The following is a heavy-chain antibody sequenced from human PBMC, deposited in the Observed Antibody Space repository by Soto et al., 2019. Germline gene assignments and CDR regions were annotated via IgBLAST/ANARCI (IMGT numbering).Heavy chain of an antibody. Sequence: SETLSLTCTVSGHSLSSGGYYWSWIRQHPGKGLEWFGYIYFTGSTFYNPYLKSRLAMSLDTSKNQFSLRLTSVTAADTAVYFCARDWGSSGWAXWGQGTLVTVSX. CDR2: IYFTGST. CDR3: ARDWGSSGWAX. V-gene: IGHV4-31*03. D-gene: IGHD6-19*01. CDR1: GHSLSSGGYY. J-gene: IGHJ4*02.